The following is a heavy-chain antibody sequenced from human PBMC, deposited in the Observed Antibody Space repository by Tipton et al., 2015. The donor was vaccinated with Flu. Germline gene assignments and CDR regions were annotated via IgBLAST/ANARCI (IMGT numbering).Heavy chain of an antibody. V-gene: IGHV3-15*01. CDR3: TTEGSRLSGGWYGAFDF. D-gene: IGHD6-19*01. Sequence: VQLVQSGGGLVKPGGSLRLSCAASGFSFSNDWMSWVRQAPGKGLEWVGRIKSNTAGGTADYATAAKGRFTISRDDSKNMMYLQLNSLKTEDTAMYYCTTEGSRLSGGWYGAFDFWGQGTMFTVSS. CDR1: GFSFSNDW. CDR2: IKSNTAGGTA. J-gene: IGHJ3*01.